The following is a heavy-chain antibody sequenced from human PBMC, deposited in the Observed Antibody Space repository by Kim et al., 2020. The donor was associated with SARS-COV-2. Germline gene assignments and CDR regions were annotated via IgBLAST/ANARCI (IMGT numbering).Heavy chain of an antibody. CDR3: ARAYCDGDCYYDYYFDY. CDR2: IYYSGST. J-gene: IGHJ4*02. V-gene: IGHV4-59*01. CDR1: GGSISSYY. Sequence: SETLSLTCTVSGGSISSYYWSWIRQPPGKGLEWIGYIYYSGSTNYNPSLKSRVTISVDTYKNQFSLKQSSVTAADTAVYYCARAYCDGDCYYDYYFDYWGQGTLVTVSS. D-gene: IGHD2-21*02.